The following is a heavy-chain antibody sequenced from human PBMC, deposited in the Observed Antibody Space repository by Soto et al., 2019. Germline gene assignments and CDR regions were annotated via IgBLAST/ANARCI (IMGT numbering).Heavy chain of an antibody. CDR2: IYYSGST. Sequence: QLQLQESGPGLVKPSETLSLTCTVSGGSISSSSFHWGWIRQPPGKGLEWIGSIYYSGSTYYSPSPKRRVTISVDTSKNQSSLKLSSVTAADTAVYYCARRERAAGTDWWFDPWGQGTLVTVSS. CDR3: ARRERAAGTDWWFDP. D-gene: IGHD6-13*01. V-gene: IGHV4-39*01. J-gene: IGHJ5*02. CDR1: GGSISSSSFH.